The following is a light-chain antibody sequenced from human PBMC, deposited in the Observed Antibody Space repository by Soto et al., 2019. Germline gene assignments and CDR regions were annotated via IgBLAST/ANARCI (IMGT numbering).Light chain of an antibody. J-gene: IGKJ1*01. V-gene: IGKV3-20*01. CDR3: QKYDSSPWT. CDR2: GAS. CDR1: QSVSSSF. Sequence: EIVLTQSPATLSLSPGERATLSCRASQSVSSSFLAWYQQKPGEAPRLLIYGASTRATGIPARFSGSGSGTDFTLTISRLEPEDVAVYYCQKYDSSPWTFGQGTKVEIK.